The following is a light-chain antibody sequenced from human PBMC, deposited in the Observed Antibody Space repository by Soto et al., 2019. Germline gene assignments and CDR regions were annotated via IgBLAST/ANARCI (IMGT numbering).Light chain of an antibody. CDR1: SSNIGAGYD. CDR3: QSYDSSLSAVV. V-gene: IGLV1-40*01. J-gene: IGLJ2*01. Sequence: QSVLTQPPSVSGAPGQRVTISCTGSSSNIGAGYDVHWYQQLPGTAPHLLIYGNSNRPSGVPDRFSGSKSGTSASLAITGLQAEDEADYYCQSYDSSLSAVVFGGGTKLTVL. CDR2: GNS.